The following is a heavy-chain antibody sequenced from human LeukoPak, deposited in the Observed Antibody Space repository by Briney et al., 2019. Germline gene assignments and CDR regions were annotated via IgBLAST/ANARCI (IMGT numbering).Heavy chain of an antibody. CDR3: ARDLYLVRGDYPPFGY. CDR2: ISAYNGNT. V-gene: IGHV1-18*01. Sequence: ASVKVSCKASGYTFTSYGISWVRQAPGQGLEWMGWISAYNGNTDYAQKLQGRVTMTTDTSTSTAYMELRSLRSDDTAVYYCARDLYLVRGDYPPFGYWGQGTLVTVSS. CDR1: GYTFTSYG. D-gene: IGHD4-17*01. J-gene: IGHJ4*02.